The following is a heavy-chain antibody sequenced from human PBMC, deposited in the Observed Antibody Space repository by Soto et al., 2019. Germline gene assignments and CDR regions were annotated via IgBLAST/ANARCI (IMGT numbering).Heavy chain of an antibody. CDR2: ISNDGSIT. V-gene: IGHV3-74*01. CDR3: AKDLTWNQADY. CDR1: RFIFSNYW. D-gene: IGHD1-1*01. Sequence: EVQLVESGGGLIPPGGSLRLSCEASRFIFSNYWMHWVRQTPGTGLVWVSRISNDGSITNYADSVKGRFTISRDNAKNTLYLQMNSLRAEDTAVYYCAKDLTWNQADYWGQGALVTVSS. J-gene: IGHJ4*02.